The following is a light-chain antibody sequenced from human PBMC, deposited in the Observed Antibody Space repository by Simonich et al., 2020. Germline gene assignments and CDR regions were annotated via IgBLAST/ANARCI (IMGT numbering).Light chain of an antibody. J-gene: IGLJ1*01. Sequence: QSALTQPASVSGSPGQSITISCTGTISDVGGYTYVSWYQQHPGQAPKLMIYDVSKRPSGVPDRFSGSKSGNTASLTSSGLQAEDEADYYCCSYAGSPYVFGTGTKVTVL. CDR2: DVS. V-gene: IGLV2-11*01. CDR3: CSYAGSPYV. CDR1: ISDVGGYTY.